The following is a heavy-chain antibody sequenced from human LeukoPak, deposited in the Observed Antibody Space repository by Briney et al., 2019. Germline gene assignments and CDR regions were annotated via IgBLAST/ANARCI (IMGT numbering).Heavy chain of an antibody. CDR1: GFTFTSYW. V-gene: IGHV3-7*01. D-gene: IGHD1-14*01. Sequence: GGSLRLSCAVSGFTFTSYWMTWVRQAPGKGLEWVANIKQDGSEKYYADSVKGRFTISRDNAKNSLDLQMDSLRAEDTAVYFCASNGNHFDYWGRGTLVTVPS. CDR3: ASNGNHFDY. CDR2: IKQDGSEK. J-gene: IGHJ4*02.